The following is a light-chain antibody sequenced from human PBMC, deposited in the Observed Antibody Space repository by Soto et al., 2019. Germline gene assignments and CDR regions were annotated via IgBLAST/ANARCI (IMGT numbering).Light chain of an antibody. V-gene: IGLV1-40*01. CDR2: GNT. CDR3: QSYDSSLSGVV. Sequence: QLVLTQPPSVSGAPGRRVTISCTGSSSNIGAPYDVHWYQQLPGRAPKLLIYGNTNRPSGVPDRFSGSKSGTSASLAITGLQAEDEADYYCQSYDSSLSGVVFGGGTKLTVL. J-gene: IGLJ2*01. CDR1: SSNIGAPYD.